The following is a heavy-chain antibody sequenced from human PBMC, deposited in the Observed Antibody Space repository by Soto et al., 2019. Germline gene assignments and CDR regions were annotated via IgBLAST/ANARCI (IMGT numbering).Heavy chain of an antibody. CDR3: SKDLTVFGVVYDAFDI. V-gene: IGHV3-23*01. J-gene: IGHJ3*02. D-gene: IGHD3-3*01. Sequence: GGSLRLSCAASGFTFSSYAMSWVRQAPGKGLEWVSAISGSGGSTYYADSVKGRFTISRDNSKNTLYLQMNSLRAEDTAVYYCSKDLTVFGVVYDAFDIWVQGTMVTVSS. CDR2: ISGSGGST. CDR1: GFTFSSYA.